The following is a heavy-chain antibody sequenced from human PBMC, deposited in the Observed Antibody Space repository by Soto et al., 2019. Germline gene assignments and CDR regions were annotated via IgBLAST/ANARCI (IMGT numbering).Heavy chain of an antibody. CDR3: ARHEAGWYFDS. J-gene: IGHJ4*02. V-gene: IGHV4-39*01. CDR1: RGAISSGTNY. Sequence: SETRSLTCTVYRGAISSGTNYWAWIRQPPGKGLEWIANIYYSGSTFYNPSLKSRVTISLDTSKNQFSLKLRSVTTADTAVYYCARHEAGWYFDSWGQGTLVTVSS. CDR2: IYYSGST. D-gene: IGHD6-25*01.